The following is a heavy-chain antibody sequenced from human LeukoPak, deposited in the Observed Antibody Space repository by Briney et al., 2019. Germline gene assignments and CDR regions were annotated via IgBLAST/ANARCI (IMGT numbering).Heavy chain of an antibody. CDR3: AKEKYSGYDFDY. V-gene: IGHV3-30*02. CDR1: GFTFSSYG. D-gene: IGHD5-12*01. J-gene: IGHJ4*02. Sequence: GGSLRLSCAAPGFTFSSYGMHWVRQAPGKGLEWVAFIRYDGSNKYYADSVKGRFTISRDNSKNTLYLQMNSLRAEDTAVYYCAKEKYSGYDFDYWGQGTLVTVSS. CDR2: IRYDGSNK.